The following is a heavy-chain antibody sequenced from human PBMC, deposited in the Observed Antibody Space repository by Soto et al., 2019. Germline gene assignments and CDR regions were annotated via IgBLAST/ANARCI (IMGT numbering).Heavy chain of an antibody. CDR1: GFTFGDYA. D-gene: IGHD3-3*02. CDR2: IRAKAYGGAT. V-gene: IGHV3-49*03. J-gene: IGHJ4*02. CDR3: ARELISRVAGFDS. Sequence: GGSLRLSCTTSGFTFGDYAMGWFRQAPGKGLEWVSFIRAKAYGGATAYAASVKGRFTISRDDSKSIDYLQMDSLITEDTGVYYCARELISRVAGFDSWGQGTPVAVSS.